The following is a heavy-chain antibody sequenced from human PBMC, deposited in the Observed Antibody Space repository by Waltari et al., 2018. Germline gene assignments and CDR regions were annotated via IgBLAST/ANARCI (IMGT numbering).Heavy chain of an antibody. V-gene: IGHV1-69*13. Sequence: QVQLVQSGAEVKKPGSSVKVSCKASGGTFSSYAISWVRQAPGQGLEWMGGIIPIFGTENYSQKFQCRVTITADESTSTAYMDLSSLRSEDTAVYYCAREKGSYPGAFDIWGQGTMVTVSS. CDR3: AREKGSYPGAFDI. CDR2: IIPIFGTE. J-gene: IGHJ3*02. D-gene: IGHD1-26*01. CDR1: GGTFSSYA.